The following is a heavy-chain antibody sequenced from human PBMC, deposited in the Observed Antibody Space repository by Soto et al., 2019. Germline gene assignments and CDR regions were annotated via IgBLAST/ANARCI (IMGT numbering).Heavy chain of an antibody. CDR3: ARLPSRHLVDY. V-gene: IGHV4-39*01. J-gene: IGHJ4*02. D-gene: IGHD3-3*02. Sequence: SETLSLTCTVSGSSINSSGYYWGWIRQPPGKGLEWIGSMFYGVSTYYNPSLKSRVTVSVDTSKNQFSLNLRSVTAADTAVYYCARLPSRHLVDYWGQGTQVTVSS. CDR1: GSSINSSGYY. CDR2: MFYGVST.